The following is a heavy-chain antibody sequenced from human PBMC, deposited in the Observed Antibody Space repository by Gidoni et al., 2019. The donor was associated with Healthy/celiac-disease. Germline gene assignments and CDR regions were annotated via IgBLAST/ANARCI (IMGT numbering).Heavy chain of an antibody. D-gene: IGHD5-18*01. J-gene: IGHJ4*02. Sequence: QLQLQESGPGLVKPSETLSLTCTVSGGSISSSSYYWGWIRQPPGKGLEWIGSIYYSGSTYYNPSLKSRVTISVDTSKNQFSLKLSSVTAADTAVYYCARHKEGYSSVGNYFDYWGQGTLVTVSS. CDR2: IYYSGST. CDR1: GGSISSSSYY. V-gene: IGHV4-39*01. CDR3: ARHKEGYSSVGNYFDY.